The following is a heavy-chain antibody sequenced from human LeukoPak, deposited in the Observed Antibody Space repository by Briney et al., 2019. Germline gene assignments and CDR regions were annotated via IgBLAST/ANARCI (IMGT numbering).Heavy chain of an antibody. J-gene: IGHJ3*01. CDR1: GGSVSSGGYY. CDR2: IYYSGST. Sequence: PSETLSLTCTVSGGSVSSGGYYWGWIRQHPGKGLEWIVYIYYSGSTYYNPSLKSRVTISVDTSKNQFSLKLSSVTAADTAVYYCARWANYDILTGYYVPTNDAFDFWGQGTMVTVSS. CDR3: ARWANYDILTGYYVPTNDAFDF. V-gene: IGHV4-31*03. D-gene: IGHD3-9*01.